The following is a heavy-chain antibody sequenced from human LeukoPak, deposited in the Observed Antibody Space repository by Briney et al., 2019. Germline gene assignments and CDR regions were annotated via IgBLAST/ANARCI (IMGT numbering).Heavy chain of an antibody. CDR3: AGFSSGSYPPSLFDI. V-gene: IGHV4-39*01. CDR1: GGSISSSSYY. CDR2: IYSSGST. Sequence: SSETLSLTCTVSGGSISSSSYYWGWIRQPPGRGRGWIGSIYSSGSTYYNPSLKSRVTISVDTSKNQFSLKLSSVTAADTAVYYCAGFSSGSYPPSLFDIWGQGTMVTVSS. D-gene: IGHD1-26*01. J-gene: IGHJ3*02.